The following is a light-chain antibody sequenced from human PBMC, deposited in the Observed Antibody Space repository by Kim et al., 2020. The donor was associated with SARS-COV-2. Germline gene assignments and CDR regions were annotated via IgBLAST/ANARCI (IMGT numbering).Light chain of an antibody. CDR2: DVS. Sequence: GQSITISCTGTSSDVGGYNYVSWYQQHPGKAPKLMIYDVSNRPLGVSNRFSGSKSGSTASLTISGLQAEDEADYYCSSYTSSSTLVFGGGTQLTVL. CDR1: SSDVGGYNY. J-gene: IGLJ3*02. CDR3: SSYTSSSTLV. V-gene: IGLV2-14*03.